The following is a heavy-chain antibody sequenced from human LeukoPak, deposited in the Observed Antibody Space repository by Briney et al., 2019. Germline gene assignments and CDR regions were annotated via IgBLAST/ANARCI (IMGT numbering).Heavy chain of an antibody. CDR3: ARVWYGTTFYVDY. CDR1: GGSISSYY. Sequence: PSETLSLTCTVSGGSISSYYWSWIRQPPGKGLEWIGYIYYSGSTYYNPSLKSRVTISVDTSKNQFSLKLSSVTAADTAVYYCARVWYGTTFYVDYWGQGTLVTVSS. CDR2: IYYSGST. D-gene: IGHD4-17*01. V-gene: IGHV4-59*12. J-gene: IGHJ4*02.